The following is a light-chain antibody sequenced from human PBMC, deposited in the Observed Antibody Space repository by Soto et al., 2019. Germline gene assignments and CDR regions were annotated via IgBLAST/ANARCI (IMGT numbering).Light chain of an antibody. CDR1: QSVSSSY. V-gene: IGKV3-20*01. J-gene: IGKJ1*01. Sequence: EIVLTQSPGTLSLSPGERATLSCRASQSVSSSYLAWYQQKPGQAPRLLINGVSSRATGIPERFSGSGSGIEFTLTINRLEPEDFAVYYCQNYGTSTATFDQATKVDIK. CDR3: QNYGTSTAT. CDR2: GVS.